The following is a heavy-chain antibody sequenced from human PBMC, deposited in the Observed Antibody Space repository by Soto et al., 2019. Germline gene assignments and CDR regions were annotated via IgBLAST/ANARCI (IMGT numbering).Heavy chain of an antibody. CDR3: ARIQQQLVRGWFYFDY. J-gene: IGHJ4*02. CDR1: GYSISSSNW. Sequence: QVQLQESGPGLVKPSDTLSLTCAVSGYSISSSNWWGWIRQPPGKGLEWIGYIYYSGSTYYNPSLKSRVIMSVDTSKNQFSLKLSSVTAVDTAVYYCARIQQQLVRGWFYFDYWGQGTLVTVSS. CDR2: IYYSGST. V-gene: IGHV4-28*01. D-gene: IGHD6-13*01.